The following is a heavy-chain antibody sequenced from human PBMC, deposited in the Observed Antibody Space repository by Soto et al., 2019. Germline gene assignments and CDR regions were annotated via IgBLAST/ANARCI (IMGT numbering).Heavy chain of an antibody. CDR2: ISGRGYNT. CDR3: AKIGRFCSTTNCYEDFDY. CDR1: GFTFSDYA. Sequence: GGSLRLSCATSGFTFSDYAMTLVRQAQGKGLEWVSGISGRGYNTYYADSVKGRFTISRDNSKNTLYVQMDSLRAEDTAVYYCAKIGRFCSTTNCYEDFDYWGQGTLVTVSS. D-gene: IGHD2-2*01. V-gene: IGHV3-23*01. J-gene: IGHJ4*02.